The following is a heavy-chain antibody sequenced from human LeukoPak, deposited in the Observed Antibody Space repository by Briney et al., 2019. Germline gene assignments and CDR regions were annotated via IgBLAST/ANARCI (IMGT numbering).Heavy chain of an antibody. CDR3: APQGGAAAGTDY. J-gene: IGHJ4*02. D-gene: IGHD6-13*01. V-gene: IGHV1-69*04. CDR1: GGTFSSYA. CDR2: IIPILGIA. Sequence: SVKVSCKASGGTFSSYAISWVRQAPGQGLEWMGRIIPILGIANYARKFQGRVTITADKSTSTAYMELSSLRSEDTAVYYCAPQGGAAAGTDYWGQGTLVTVSS.